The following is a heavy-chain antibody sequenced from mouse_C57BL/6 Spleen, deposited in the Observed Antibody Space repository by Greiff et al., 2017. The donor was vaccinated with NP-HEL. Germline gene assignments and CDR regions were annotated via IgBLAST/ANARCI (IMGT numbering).Heavy chain of an antibody. D-gene: IGHD3-2*02. CDR3: ARGSSGYNAMDY. V-gene: IGHV1-64*01. CDR2: IHPNSGST. CDR1: GYTFTSYW. Sequence: QVQLQQPGAELVKPGASVKLSCKASGYTFTSYWMHWVKQRPGQVLEWIGMIHPNSGSTNYNEKFKSKATLTVDKSSSTAYMQLSSLTSEDSAVYYCARGSSGYNAMDYWGQGTSVTVSS. J-gene: IGHJ4*01.